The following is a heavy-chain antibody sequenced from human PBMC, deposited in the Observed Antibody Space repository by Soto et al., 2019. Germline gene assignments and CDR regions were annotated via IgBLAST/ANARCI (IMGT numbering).Heavy chain of an antibody. D-gene: IGHD2-8*02. J-gene: IGHJ4*02. CDR1: VGSVNSDSHY. CDR2: MFYSGST. Sequence: PSETLSLTCTVSVGSVNSDSHYWSWIRQPPGKGLEWIGHMFYSGSTNYNTSLKSRVTISGDTSKNQFSLKLSSVTAADTAVYYCARLVRSLHFDYWGQGTPVTVSS. CDR3: ARLVRSLHFDY. V-gene: IGHV4-61*01.